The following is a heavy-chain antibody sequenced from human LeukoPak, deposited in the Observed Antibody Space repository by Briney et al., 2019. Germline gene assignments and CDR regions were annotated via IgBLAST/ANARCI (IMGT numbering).Heavy chain of an antibody. D-gene: IGHD3-16*01. V-gene: IGHV1-46*01. CDR2: INPSGGST. CDR3: ARKRFGGVIDY. J-gene: IGHJ4*02. Sequence: ASVKVSCKASGYTFTSYYMHWVRQAPGQGLEWMGIINPSGGSTSYAQKFQGRVTMTRDTSTSTVYMELRSLRSDDTAVYYCARKRFGGVIDYWGQGTLVTVSS. CDR1: GYTFTSYY.